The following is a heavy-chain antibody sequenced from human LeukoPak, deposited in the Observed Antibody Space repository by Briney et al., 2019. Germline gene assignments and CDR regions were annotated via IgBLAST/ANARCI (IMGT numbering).Heavy chain of an antibody. CDR2: ISAYNGNT. CDR3: ARAPYYYDSSGYYWGIFDY. J-gene: IGHJ4*02. CDR1: GYTFTSYG. Sequence: ASVKVSCKASGYTFTSYGISWVRQAPGQGLEWMGWISAYNGNTNYAQKLQGRVTMTTDTSTSTAYVELRSLRSDDTAVYYCARAPYYYDSSGYYWGIFDYWGQGTLVTVSS. V-gene: IGHV1-18*01. D-gene: IGHD3-22*01.